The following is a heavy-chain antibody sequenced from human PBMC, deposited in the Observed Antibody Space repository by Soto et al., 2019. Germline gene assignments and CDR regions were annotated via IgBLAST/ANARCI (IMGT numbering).Heavy chain of an antibody. CDR3: ARGRIQLWYPFDY. D-gene: IGHD5-18*01. V-gene: IGHV4-61*08. Sequence: SETLSLTCTVSGASVSRGGGYWSWIRQPPGRGLEWIGYSYYSGSAHYNPSLKSRATLSVDTSQNQFSLKLSSVTAADTAVYYCARGRIQLWYPFDYWGQGTLVT. CDR2: SYYSGSA. CDR1: GASVSRGGGY. J-gene: IGHJ4*02.